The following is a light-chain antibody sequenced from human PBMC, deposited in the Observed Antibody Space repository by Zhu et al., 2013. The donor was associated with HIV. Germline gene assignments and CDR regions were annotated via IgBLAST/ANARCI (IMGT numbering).Light chain of an antibody. CDR1: QSVSADY. CDR3: QQRSDWPQLT. Sequence: ENVLTQSPGTLSLSPGDRATLSCRASQSVSADYLAWFQQKPGQAPRVLIYGASKRATGIPDRFSGSGSGRDFTLTISGLEPEDFAVYYCQQRSDWPQLTFGGGTRVEIK. J-gene: IGKJ4*01. V-gene: IGKV3-11*02. CDR2: GAS.